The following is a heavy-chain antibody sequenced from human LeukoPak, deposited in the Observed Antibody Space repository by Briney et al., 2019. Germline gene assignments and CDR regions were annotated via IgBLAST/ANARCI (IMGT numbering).Heavy chain of an antibody. J-gene: IGHJ4*02. CDR1: GFTFSSYW. CDR3: ARIATVTTFGFDY. CDR2: INHNGNVN. V-gene: IGHV3-7*03. Sequence: GGSLRLSCAASGFTFSSYWMNWARQAPGKGLEWVASINHNGNVNYYVDSVKGRFTISRDNAKNSLYLQMSNLRAEDTAVYYCARIATVTTFGFDYWGQGTLVTVSS. D-gene: IGHD4-11*01.